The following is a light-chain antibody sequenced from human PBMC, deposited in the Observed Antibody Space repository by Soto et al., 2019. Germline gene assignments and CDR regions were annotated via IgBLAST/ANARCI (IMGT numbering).Light chain of an antibody. CDR1: QSISIW. CDR3: QQYSTYTPRT. CDR2: KAS. J-gene: IGKJ1*01. Sequence: DIPMTQSPSTLSASVGDRVTITCRASQSISIWLAWYQQKPGKAPKILIYKASSLESGVPSRFSGSGSWTEFTLTIGSLQPDDFATYYCQQYSTYTPRTFGQGTKVEIK. V-gene: IGKV1-5*03.